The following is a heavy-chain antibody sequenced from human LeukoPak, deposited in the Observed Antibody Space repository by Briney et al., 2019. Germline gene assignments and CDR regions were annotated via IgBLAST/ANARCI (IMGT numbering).Heavy chain of an antibody. CDR2: IYYSGST. J-gene: IGHJ4*02. V-gene: IGHV4-59*01. CDR3: ARGIGDGYNHPFDY. D-gene: IGHD5-24*01. Sequence: SETLSLTRTVSGGSISSYYWSWIRQPPGKGLEWIGYIYYSGSTNYNPSLKSRVTISVDTSKNQFSLKLSSVTAADTAVYYCARGIGDGYNHPFDYWGQGTLVTVSS. CDR1: GGSISSYY.